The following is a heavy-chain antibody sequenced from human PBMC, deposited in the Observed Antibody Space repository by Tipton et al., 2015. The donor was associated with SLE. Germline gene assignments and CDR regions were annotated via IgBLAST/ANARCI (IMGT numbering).Heavy chain of an antibody. J-gene: IGHJ4*02. D-gene: IGHD2-2*01. V-gene: IGHV4-34*01. CDR1: GGSFSGYY. Sequence: TLSLTCAVYGGSFSGYYWSWIRQPPGKGLEWIGEINHSGSTNYNPSLKSRVTISVDTSKNQFPLKLSSVTAADTAVYYCARGGGIVVVPAATPYFDYWGQGTLVTVSS. CDR2: INHSGST. CDR3: ARGGGIVVVPAATPYFDY.